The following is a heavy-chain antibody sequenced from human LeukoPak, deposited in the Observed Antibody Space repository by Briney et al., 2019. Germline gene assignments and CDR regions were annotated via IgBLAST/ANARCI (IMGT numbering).Heavy chain of an antibody. CDR2: IHYRGST. V-gene: IGHV4-31*03. D-gene: IGHD3-22*01. CDR1: GGSTSSGNYH. Sequence: PSETLSLTCTVSGGSTSSGNYHWSWIRQHPGTGLEWIGYIHYRGSTYYNPSLESRVTVSADTSKNQFSLKLSSVTAADTAVYYCAREKAYDSTISYSNPFDYWGLGTLVTVSS. CDR3: AREKAYDSTISYSNPFDY. J-gene: IGHJ4*02.